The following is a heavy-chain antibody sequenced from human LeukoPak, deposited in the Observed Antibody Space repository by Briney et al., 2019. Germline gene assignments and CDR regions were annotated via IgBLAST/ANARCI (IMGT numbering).Heavy chain of an antibody. CDR2: INPNSGGT. J-gene: IGHJ4*02. CDR1: GYTFTGYY. CDR3: ARDDNYDILTGYSELDY. V-gene: IGHV1-2*02. Sequence: GASVKVSCKASGYTFTGYYMHWVRQAPGQGLEWMGWINPNSGGTNYAQKFQGRVTMTRDTSISTAYMELSRLRYDDTAVYYCARDDNYDILTGYSELDYWGQGTLVTVSS. D-gene: IGHD3-9*01.